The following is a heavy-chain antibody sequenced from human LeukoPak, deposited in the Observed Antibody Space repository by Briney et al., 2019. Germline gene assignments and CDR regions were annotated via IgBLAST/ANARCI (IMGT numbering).Heavy chain of an antibody. CDR1: GYTFTSYD. D-gene: IGHD3-10*01. V-gene: IGHV1-8*03. CDR3: AKVRPGGGSYYNAFDI. CDR2: MNPNSGNT. J-gene: IGHJ3*02. Sequence: ASVKVSCKASGYTFTSYDINWVRQATGQGLEWMGWMNPNSGNTGYAQKFQGRVTITRNTSISTAYMELSSLRSEDTAVYYCAKVRPGGGSYYNAFDIWGQGTMVTVSS.